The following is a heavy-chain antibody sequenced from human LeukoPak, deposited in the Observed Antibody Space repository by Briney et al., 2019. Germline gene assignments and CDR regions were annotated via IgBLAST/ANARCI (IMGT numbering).Heavy chain of an antibody. CDR1: GGSISSGGYY. Sequence: SETLSLTCTVSGGSISSGGYYWSWIRQPPGKGLEWIGYIYYSGRTNYNPSLKSRVTISVDTSKNQFSLKLSSVTAADTAVYYCARGDRANYWGQGTLVTVSS. D-gene: IGHD1-14*01. CDR2: IYYSGRT. V-gene: IGHV4-61*08. CDR3: ARGDRANY. J-gene: IGHJ4*02.